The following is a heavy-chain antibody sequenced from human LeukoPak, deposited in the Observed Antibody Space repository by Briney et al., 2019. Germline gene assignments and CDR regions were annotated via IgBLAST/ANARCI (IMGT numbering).Heavy chain of an antibody. V-gene: IGHV1-69*05. Sequence: SVKVSCKASGGTFSSYAISWVRQAPGQGLEWMGGIIPIFGTANYAQKFQGRVTITTDESSSTAYMELSSLRSEDTAVYYCSRGMTVTTSFDYWGQGTLVTVSS. CDR2: IIPIFGTA. D-gene: IGHD4-17*01. J-gene: IGHJ4*02. CDR1: GGTFSSYA. CDR3: SRGMTVTTSFDY.